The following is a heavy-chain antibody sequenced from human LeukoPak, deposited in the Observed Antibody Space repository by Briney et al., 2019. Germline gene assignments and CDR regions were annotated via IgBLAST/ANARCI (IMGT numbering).Heavy chain of an antibody. D-gene: IGHD1-14*01. Sequence: GGSLRLSCAASGFTFSNFAMRWVRQIPGKGLEWVSAISGDGEGTCYADSVKGRFSISRDNSKDTLFLQMNSLRAEDTAVYYCAKAGTDGIRDNNYYMDVWGKGTTVTVSS. V-gene: IGHV3-23*01. CDR3: AKAGTDGIRDNNYYMDV. CDR1: GFTFSNFA. J-gene: IGHJ6*03. CDR2: ISGDGEGT.